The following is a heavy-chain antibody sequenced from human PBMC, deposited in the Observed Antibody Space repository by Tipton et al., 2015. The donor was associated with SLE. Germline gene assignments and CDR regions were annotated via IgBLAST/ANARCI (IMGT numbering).Heavy chain of an antibody. Sequence: TLSLTCAVSGGSISSNDWWSWVRQPPGKGLEWIGEIYHTGSTNYNPSLESRVTISLDKSKNQFSLKLSSVTAADTAFYYCASLLDGEYFQHRGQGTLVTVSS. J-gene: IGHJ1*01. CDR1: GGSISSNDW. D-gene: IGHD3-10*01. CDR2: IYHTGST. V-gene: IGHV4-4*02. CDR3: ASLLDGEYFQH.